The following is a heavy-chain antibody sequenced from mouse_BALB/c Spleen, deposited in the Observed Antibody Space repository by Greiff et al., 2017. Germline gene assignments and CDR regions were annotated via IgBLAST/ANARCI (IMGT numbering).Heavy chain of an antibody. J-gene: IGHJ3*01. CDR2: IYPYNGGT. CDR3: ASPLDSSGYVFAY. D-gene: IGHD3-2*01. V-gene: IGHV1S29*02. CDR1: GYTFTDYN. Sequence: EVKVVESGPELVKPGASVKISCKASGYTFTDYNMHWVKQSHGKSLEWIGYIYPYNGGTGYNQKFKSKATLTVDNSSSTAYMELRSLTSEDSAVYYCASPLDSSGYVFAYWGQGTLVTVSA.